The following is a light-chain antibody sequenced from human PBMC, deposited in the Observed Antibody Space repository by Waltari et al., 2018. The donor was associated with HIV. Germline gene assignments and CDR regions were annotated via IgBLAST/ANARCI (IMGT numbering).Light chain of an antibody. Sequence: QSALTQPRSVSGSPGQSVTIHCTGTSSDVGDSTYVSWYRQNPGKVPKLMIYDVSKRPSGVPDRFSGSRSGNTASLTISGLQAEDEADYFCCSYAGNYSYVFGSGSRVTVL. J-gene: IGLJ1*01. CDR1: SSDVGDSTY. CDR2: DVS. V-gene: IGLV2-11*01. CDR3: CSYAGNYSYV.